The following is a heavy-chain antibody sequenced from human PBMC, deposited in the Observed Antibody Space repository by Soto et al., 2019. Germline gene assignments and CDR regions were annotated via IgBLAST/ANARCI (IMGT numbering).Heavy chain of an antibody. D-gene: IGHD4-17*01. V-gene: IGHV4-31*03. Sequence: QVQLQESGPGLVQPSQTLSLACTVSGDSISRGGYYWSWIRQHPGKGLAWIGYIYYSGSTFYNPTLKSRVTISVDTSKNQSSLKLSSVTAADTAVYYCARGLSVTLFDFWGQGTLVTVSS. CDR1: GDSISRGGYY. J-gene: IGHJ4*02. CDR2: IYYSGST. CDR3: ARGLSVTLFDF.